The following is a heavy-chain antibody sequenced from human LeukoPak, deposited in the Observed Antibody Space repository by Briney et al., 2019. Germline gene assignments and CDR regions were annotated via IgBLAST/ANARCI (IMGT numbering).Heavy chain of an antibody. V-gene: IGHV3-21*01. CDR1: GFSFSSYN. J-gene: IGHJ6*03. CDR2: ITTSSTYT. Sequence: GGSLRLSCEASGFSFSSYNMDWVRQTPGKGLEWISSITTSSTYTFCADSVKGRFTISRDNARNSLYLQMNGLTAEDTAVYYCARDPYSGAYGNTYYYYMDVWGKGTTVTISS. D-gene: IGHD1-26*01. CDR3: ARDPYSGAYGNTYYYYMDV.